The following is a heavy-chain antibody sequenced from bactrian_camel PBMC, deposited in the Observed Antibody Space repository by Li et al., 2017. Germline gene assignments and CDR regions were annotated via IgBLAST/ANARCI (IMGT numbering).Heavy chain of an antibody. CDR3: CRSNNRAFTI. CDR2: IDTSSTDEDT. V-gene: IGHV3S13*01. Sequence: VESGGSLVQPGGSLRLSCAASGFAFSSYTMNWVRQAPGKGLESVATIDTSSTDEDTYYADSVKGRFTASRDNSKNSMYLEMNSLKPEDTAKYFCCRSNNRAFTIWGQGTQVTVS. J-gene: IGHJ4*01. CDR1: GFAFSSYT. D-gene: IGHD4*01.